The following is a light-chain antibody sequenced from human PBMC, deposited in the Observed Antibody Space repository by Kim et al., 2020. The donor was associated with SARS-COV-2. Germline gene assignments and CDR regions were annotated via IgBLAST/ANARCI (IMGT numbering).Light chain of an antibody. CDR1: NLGDKY. J-gene: IGLJ3*02. CDR2: QDT. V-gene: IGLV3-1*01. Sequence: VCPGQTASIICSGENLGDKYAYWYQQKPGQSPVLVIYQDTKRPSGIPERFSGSNSGNTATLTISGTQALDEGDYYCQAWDSSTAVFGGGTQLTVL. CDR3: QAWDSSTAV.